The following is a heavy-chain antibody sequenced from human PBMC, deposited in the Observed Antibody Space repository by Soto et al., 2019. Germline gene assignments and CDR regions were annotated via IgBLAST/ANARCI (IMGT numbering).Heavy chain of an antibody. Sequence: EVQLVESGGGLVQPGGSLRLSCAGSGFTFSKYDMNWLRQAPEKGLEWVSYISSGSSIIHYADSVKGRFTISRDDAENSLYLQMNSLRDEDTAVYYCARVPRNLDNWFDPWGQGTLVTVSS. V-gene: IGHV3-48*02. CDR3: ARVPRNLDNWFDP. J-gene: IGHJ5*02. CDR1: GFTFSKYD. CDR2: ISSGSSII.